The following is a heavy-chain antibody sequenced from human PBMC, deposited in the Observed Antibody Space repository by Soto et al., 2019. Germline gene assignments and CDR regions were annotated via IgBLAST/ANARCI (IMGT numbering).Heavy chain of an antibody. Sequence: GGSLRLSCAAFGFTFRSYAMGWVRQAPGKGLEWVSAISPTGDFTYHADSVKGRFTISRDNSKDTLYLQMNSLRVEDTAFYYCAKGSAAARPYYFDYWGQGALVTVSS. CDR2: ISPTGDFT. V-gene: IGHV3-23*01. J-gene: IGHJ4*02. CDR1: GFTFRSYA. CDR3: AKGSAAARPYYFDY. D-gene: IGHD6-13*01.